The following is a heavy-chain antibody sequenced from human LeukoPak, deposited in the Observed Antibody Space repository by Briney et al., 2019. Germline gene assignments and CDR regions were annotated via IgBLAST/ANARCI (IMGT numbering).Heavy chain of an antibody. D-gene: IGHD4-11*01. CDR2: ISSSGSTI. CDR1: GFTFSSYE. J-gene: IGHJ4*02. Sequence: PGGSLRLSCAASGFTFSSYEMNWVCQAPGKGLEWVSYISSSGSTIYYADSVKGRFTISRDNAKNSLYLQMNSLRAEDTAVYYCARRDYSLYYFDYWGQGTLVTVSS. CDR3: ARRDYSLYYFDY. V-gene: IGHV3-48*03.